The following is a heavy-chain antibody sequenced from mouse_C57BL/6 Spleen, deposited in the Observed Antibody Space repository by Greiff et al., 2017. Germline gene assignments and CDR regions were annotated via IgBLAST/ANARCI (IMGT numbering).Heavy chain of an antibody. CDR1: GYTFTSYW. D-gene: IGHD1-1*01. CDR3: ARLSYGSSEYAMDY. J-gene: IGHJ4*01. V-gene: IGHV1-64*01. Sequence: VQLQQPGAELVKPGASVKLSCKASGYTFTSYWMHWVKQRPGQGLEWIGMIHPNSGSTNYNEKFKSKATLTVDKSSSTAYMQLSSLTSEDSAVYYCARLSYGSSEYAMDYWGQGTSVTVSS. CDR2: IHPNSGST.